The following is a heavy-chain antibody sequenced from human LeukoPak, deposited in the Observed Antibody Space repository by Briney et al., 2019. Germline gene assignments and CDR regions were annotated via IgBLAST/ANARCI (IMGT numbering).Heavy chain of an antibody. Sequence: GRSLRLSCAASGFTFSSYGMHWVRQAPGKGLEWVAVISYDGSNKYYADSVKGRFTISRDNSKNTLYLQMNSLRAEDTAVYFCAKALTMVRGPFDYWGQGTLVTVSS. D-gene: IGHD3-10*01. CDR2: ISYDGSNK. V-gene: IGHV3-30*18. CDR3: AKALTMVRGPFDY. J-gene: IGHJ4*02. CDR1: GFTFSSYG.